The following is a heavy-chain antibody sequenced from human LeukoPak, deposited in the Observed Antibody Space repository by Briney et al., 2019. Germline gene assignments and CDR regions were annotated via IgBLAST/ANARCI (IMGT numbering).Heavy chain of an antibody. Sequence: GGSLRLSCAASGFTFSSYWMHWVRQAPGKGLVWVSRINSDGSSTSYADSVKGRFTISRDNAKNSLYLQMNSLRAEDTAVYYCARIKSSGWLFFDYWGQGTLVTVSS. V-gene: IGHV3-74*01. CDR2: INSDGSST. CDR1: GFTFSSYW. CDR3: ARIKSSGWLFFDY. J-gene: IGHJ4*02. D-gene: IGHD6-19*01.